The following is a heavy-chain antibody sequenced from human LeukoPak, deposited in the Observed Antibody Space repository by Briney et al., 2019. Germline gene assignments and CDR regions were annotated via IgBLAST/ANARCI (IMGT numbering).Heavy chain of an antibody. CDR2: INPNSGDT. CDR3: ARDYTGLLRYFDWLFTFDY. J-gene: IGHJ4*02. D-gene: IGHD3-9*01. CDR1: GYTFTGYY. V-gene: IGHV1-2*02. Sequence: ASVKVSCKASGYTFTGYYIHWVRQAPGQGLEWMGWINPNSGDTDYAQKFQGRVTMTRDTSISTAYMELSRLRSDDTAVYYCARDYTGLLRYFDWLFTFDYWGQGTLVTVSS.